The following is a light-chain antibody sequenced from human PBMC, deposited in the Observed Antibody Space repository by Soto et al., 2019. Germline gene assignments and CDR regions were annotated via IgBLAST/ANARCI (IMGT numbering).Light chain of an antibody. V-gene: IGKV3-11*01. Sequence: EIVLTQSPATLSLSPGERATLSCRASQSISSYLGWYQQKPGQAPRLLIYDASNRATGIPARFSGSGSGTDFTLTISRLEPEDFGVYYCQQRSDWPPLTFGGGTRVEIK. CDR3: QQRSDWPPLT. J-gene: IGKJ4*01. CDR2: DAS. CDR1: QSISSY.